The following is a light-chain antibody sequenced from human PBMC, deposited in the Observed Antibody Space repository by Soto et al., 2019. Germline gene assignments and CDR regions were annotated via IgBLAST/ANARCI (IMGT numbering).Light chain of an antibody. V-gene: IGKV1-5*03. J-gene: IGKJ1*01. CDR3: QQYNSYWT. Sequence: DIQMTQSPSTLSASVGDRVTITCRASQSISSWLAWYQQKPGKAPKLLLYKASSLESGVPSRFSGSGSGTEFTLTISSLQPDDCATYYCQQYNSYWTFGQGTKVEIK. CDR2: KAS. CDR1: QSISSW.